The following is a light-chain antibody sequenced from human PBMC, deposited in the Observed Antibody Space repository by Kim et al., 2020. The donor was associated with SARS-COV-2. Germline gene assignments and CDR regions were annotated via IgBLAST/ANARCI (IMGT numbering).Light chain of an antibody. CDR3: QQRSNWLT. CDR2: QAS. J-gene: IGKJ4*01. CDR1: QIVTTF. V-gene: IGKV3-11*01. Sequence: SFYPGDRSTLPCRASQIVTTFLAWLQQNPGQAPRLLIYQASKRATGIPARFSGSWSGTDFTLTISSLEPEDFAVYYCQQRSNWLTFGGGTKVDIK.